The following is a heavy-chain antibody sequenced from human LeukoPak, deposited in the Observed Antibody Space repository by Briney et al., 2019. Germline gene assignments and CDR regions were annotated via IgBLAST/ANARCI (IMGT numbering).Heavy chain of an antibody. D-gene: IGHD3-10*02. V-gene: IGHV3-48*01. J-gene: IGHJ4*02. CDR2: ISGSSGII. Sequence: GGSLRLSCAASGFTFNTYTMNWVRQAPGKGLEWVSYISGSSGIIDYADSVRGRFTISRDNAKNSLYLQMNSLRAEDTAVYYCARDMCDYWGQGTLVTVSS. CDR3: ARDMCDY. CDR1: GFTFNTYT.